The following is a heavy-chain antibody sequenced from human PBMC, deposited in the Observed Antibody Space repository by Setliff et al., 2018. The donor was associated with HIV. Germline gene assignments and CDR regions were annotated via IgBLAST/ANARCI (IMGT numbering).Heavy chain of an antibody. CDR2: IIPILGIA. Sequence: SVKVSCKASGGAFSSYAISWVRQAPGQGLEWMGGIIPILGIANYAQKFQGRVTITADESTSTAYMELSSLRSEDTAVYYCARGHYYGSGSYFWYGYFDYWGQGTLVTVSS. D-gene: IGHD3-10*01. CDR1: GGAFSSYA. V-gene: IGHV1-69*10. CDR3: ARGHYYGSGSYFWYGYFDY. J-gene: IGHJ4*02.